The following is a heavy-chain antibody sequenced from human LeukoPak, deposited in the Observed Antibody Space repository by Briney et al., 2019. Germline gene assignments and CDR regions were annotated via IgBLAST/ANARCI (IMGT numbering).Heavy chain of an antibody. CDR3: ARVTGDYDFWSGLYFDY. J-gene: IGHJ4*02. V-gene: IGHV3-66*01. Sequence: GGSLRLSCAASGFSVSNFYMSWVRHAPGKGLEWVSVIYTSGTTYYSDSVKGRFTISRDNSKNTLYLQMNSLRAEDTAVYYCARVTGDYDFWSGLYFDYWGQGTLLTVSS. CDR2: IYTSGTT. CDR1: GFSVSNFY. D-gene: IGHD3-3*01.